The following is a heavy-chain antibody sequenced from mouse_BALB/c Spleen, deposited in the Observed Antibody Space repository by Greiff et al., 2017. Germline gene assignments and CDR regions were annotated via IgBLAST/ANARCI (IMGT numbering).Heavy chain of an antibody. Sequence: VQLQQSGAELVRPGVSVKISCKGSGYTFTDYAMHWVKQSHAKSLEWIGVISTYYGDASYNQKFKGKATMTVDKSSSTAYMELARLTSEDSAIYYCARSGGYGSSPSFNYWGQGTLVTVSA. J-gene: IGHJ3*01. CDR1: GYTFTDYA. CDR2: ISTYYGDA. D-gene: IGHD1-1*01. V-gene: IGHV1S137*01. CDR3: ARSGGYGSSPSFNY.